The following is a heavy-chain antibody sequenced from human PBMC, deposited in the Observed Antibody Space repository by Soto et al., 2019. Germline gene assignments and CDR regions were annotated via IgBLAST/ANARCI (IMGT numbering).Heavy chain of an antibody. CDR2: IYYSGST. CDR3: ARDHVNKNDAFDI. Sequence: SETLSLTCTVSGGSISSYYWSWIRQPPGKGLEWIGYIYYSGSTNYNPSLKSRVTISVDTSKNQFSLQLNSVTPEDTAVYYCARDHVNKNDAFDIWGQGTMVTVSS. J-gene: IGHJ3*02. CDR1: GGSISSYY. V-gene: IGHV4-59*12.